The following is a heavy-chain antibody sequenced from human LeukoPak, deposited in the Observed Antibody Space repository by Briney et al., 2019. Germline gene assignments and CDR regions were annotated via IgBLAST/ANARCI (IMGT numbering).Heavy chain of an antibody. J-gene: IGHJ3*02. CDR3: AKDVSSSWYGDAFDI. V-gene: IGHV3-23*01. Sequence: GGSLRLSCAASGFTFSNYWMHWVRQAPGKGLEWVSAISGSGGSTYYADSVKGRFTISRDNSKNTLYLQMNSLRAEDTAVYYCAKDVSSSWYGDAFDIWGQGTMVTVSS. CDR2: ISGSGGST. D-gene: IGHD6-13*01. CDR1: GFTFSNYW.